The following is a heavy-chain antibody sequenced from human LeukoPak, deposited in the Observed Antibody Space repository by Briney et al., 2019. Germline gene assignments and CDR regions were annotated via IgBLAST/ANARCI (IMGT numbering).Heavy chain of an antibody. CDR2: ISGSGGNT. Sequence: GGSLRLSCAASGFTFSSYDMTWVRQAPGKGLEWVSLISGSGGNTYYADSVKGRFTISRDNSKNTLYLQMNSLRAEDTAVYYCANSPFSKLPYYFDYWGQGTLVTVSS. J-gene: IGHJ4*02. CDR1: GFTFSSYD. V-gene: IGHV3-23*01. D-gene: IGHD1-26*01. CDR3: ANSPFSKLPYYFDY.